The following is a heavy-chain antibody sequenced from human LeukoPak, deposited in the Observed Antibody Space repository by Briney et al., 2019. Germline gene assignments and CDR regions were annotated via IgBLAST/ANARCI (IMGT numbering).Heavy chain of an antibody. CDR1: GFTFSSYA. CDR3: AKDKLTYYYGSGSQSDY. V-gene: IGHV3-30*02. Sequence: GGSLRLSCAASGFTFSSYAMSWVRQAPGKGLEWAAFIRYDGSNKYYADSVKGRFTISRDNSKNTLYLQMNSLRAEDTAVYYCAKDKLTYYYGSGSQSDYWGQGTLVTVSS. D-gene: IGHD3-10*01. CDR2: IRYDGSNK. J-gene: IGHJ4*02.